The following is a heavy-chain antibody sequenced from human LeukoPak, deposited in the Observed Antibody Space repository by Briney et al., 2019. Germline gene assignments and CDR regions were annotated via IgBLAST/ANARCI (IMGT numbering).Heavy chain of an antibody. V-gene: IGHV3-9*01. CDR1: GFTFDDYA. Sequence: PGGSLRLSCAASGFTFDDYAMHWVRQAPGKGLEWVSGISWNSGSIGYADSVKGRFTISRDNAKNSLYLQMNSLRAEDTALYYCARGYGGPRGAFDIWGQGTMVTVSS. D-gene: IGHD4-23*01. CDR2: ISWNSGSI. CDR3: ARGYGGPRGAFDI. J-gene: IGHJ3*02.